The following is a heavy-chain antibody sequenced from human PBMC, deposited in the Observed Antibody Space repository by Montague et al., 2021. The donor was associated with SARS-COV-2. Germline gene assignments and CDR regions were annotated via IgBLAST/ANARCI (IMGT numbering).Heavy chain of an antibody. Sequence: SETLSLTCTASGGSISSYYWSWIRQPPGKGLEWIGYIYYSGSTNYNPSLKSRVTISLDTSKNQFSLKLNSVTAADTAVYYCARGSYGPDAFDIRGQGTMVTVSS. CDR2: IYYSGST. J-gene: IGHJ3*02. CDR3: ARGSYGPDAFDI. CDR1: GGSISSYY. D-gene: IGHD5-18*01. V-gene: IGHV4-59*01.